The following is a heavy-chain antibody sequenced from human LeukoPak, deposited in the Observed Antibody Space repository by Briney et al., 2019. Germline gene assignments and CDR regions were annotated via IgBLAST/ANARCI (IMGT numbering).Heavy chain of an antibody. CDR1: GGSISSYY. J-gene: IGHJ4*02. D-gene: IGHD4-17*01. CDR3: ARGGHDYGDDDFDY. Sequence: SETLSLTCTVSGGSISSYYWSWIRQPPGKGLEWIGYIYYGGSTNYNPSLKSRVTISVDTSKNQFSLKLSSVTAADTAVYYCARGGHDYGDDDFDYWGQGTLVTVSS. CDR2: IYYGGST. V-gene: IGHV4-59*01.